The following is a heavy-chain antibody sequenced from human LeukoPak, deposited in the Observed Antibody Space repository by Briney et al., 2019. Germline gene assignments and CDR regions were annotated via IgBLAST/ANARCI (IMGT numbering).Heavy chain of an antibody. CDR3: ARAPYCIGGSCRFDY. J-gene: IGHJ4*02. Sequence: PGGSLRLSCAVSGFTSSSYWMSWVRQAPGKGLEWLANIKQDGSEKYYVDSVKGRFTISRDNAKNSLYLRMNSLRAEDTAVYYCARAPYCIGGSCRFDYWGQGTLVTVSS. D-gene: IGHD2-15*01. CDR2: IKQDGSEK. CDR1: GFTSSSYW. V-gene: IGHV3-7*03.